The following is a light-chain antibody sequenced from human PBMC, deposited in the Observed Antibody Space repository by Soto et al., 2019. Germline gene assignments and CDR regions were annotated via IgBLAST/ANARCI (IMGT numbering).Light chain of an antibody. CDR3: QQYNNWPPVT. CDR2: GAS. Sequence: EIVMTQSPATLSVSPGERVTLSCRASQSVSSTLAGYQQKLGQAPRLLIYGASTRATGIPARFSGSGSGTEFTLTISSLQSEDFAVYYCQQYNNWPPVTFGQGTKVEIK. CDR1: QSVSST. J-gene: IGKJ1*01. V-gene: IGKV3-15*01.